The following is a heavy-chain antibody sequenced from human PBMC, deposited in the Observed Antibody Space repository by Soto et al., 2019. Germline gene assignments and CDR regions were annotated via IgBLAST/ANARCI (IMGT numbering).Heavy chain of an antibody. Sequence: QVQLVQSGAEVKKPGASVKVSCKASGYTFTSYDINWVRQATGQGLEGMGWMNPNSAKTGYAKKFQGRITMTKNTSKTAAYMELSSLRSEDTAVYSCAREGVRGIDVWVQGTTVTVSS. D-gene: IGHD2-21*01. CDR3: AREGVRGIDV. J-gene: IGHJ6*01. V-gene: IGHV1-8*02. CDR1: GYTFTSYD. CDR2: MNPNSAKT.